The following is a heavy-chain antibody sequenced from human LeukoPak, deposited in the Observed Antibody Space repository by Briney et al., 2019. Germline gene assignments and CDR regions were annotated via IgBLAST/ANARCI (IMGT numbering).Heavy chain of an antibody. D-gene: IGHD3-10*01. CDR2: IYYSGST. Sequence: SETLSLTCTVSGGSISSYYWSWIRKPPGKGLEWIGYIYYSGSTNYNPSLKSRVTISVDTSKNQFSLKLSSVTAADTAVYYCARDRGSPARAFDIWGQGTMVTVSS. V-gene: IGHV4-59*01. J-gene: IGHJ3*02. CDR1: GGSISSYY. CDR3: ARDRGSPARAFDI.